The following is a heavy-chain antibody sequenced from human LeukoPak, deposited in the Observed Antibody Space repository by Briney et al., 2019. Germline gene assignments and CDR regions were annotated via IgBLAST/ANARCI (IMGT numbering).Heavy chain of an antibody. D-gene: IGHD5-24*01. V-gene: IGHV4-61*02. J-gene: IGHJ3*02. CDR3: ARDRADGYNLGYDAFDI. CDR2: IYTSGST. CDR1: GGSISSGSYY. Sequence: SETLSLTCTVSGGSISSGSYYRSWIRQPAGKGLEWIGRIYTSGSTNYNPSLKSRVTISVDTSKNQFSLNLSSVTAADTAVYYCARDRADGYNLGYDAFDIWGQGTMVTVSS.